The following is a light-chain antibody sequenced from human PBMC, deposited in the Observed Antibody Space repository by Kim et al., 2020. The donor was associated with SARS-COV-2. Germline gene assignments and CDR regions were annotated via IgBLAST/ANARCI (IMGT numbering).Light chain of an antibody. V-gene: IGLV6-57*03. CDR2: EDN. Sequence: KTVTISCARSSGSIASNYVQWYQQRPGSAPTTVIYEDNQRPSGVPDRFSGSIDSSSNSASLTISGLKTEDEADYYCQSYDSSSHWVFGGGTQLTV. CDR3: QSYDSSSHWV. CDR1: SGSIASNY. J-gene: IGLJ3*02.